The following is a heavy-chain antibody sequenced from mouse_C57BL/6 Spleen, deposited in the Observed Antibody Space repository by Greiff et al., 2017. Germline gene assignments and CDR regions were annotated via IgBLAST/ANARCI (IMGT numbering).Heavy chain of an antibody. CDR1: GYTFTSYW. CDR2: IDPSDSET. CDR3: ARTPPYYSNYYAMDY. J-gene: IGHJ4*01. Sequence: QVQLQQSGAELVRPGSSVKLSCKASGYTFTSYWMHWVKQRPIQGLEWIGNIDPSDSETHYNQKFKDKATLTVDKSSSTAYMQLSSLTSEASAVYYCARTPPYYSNYYAMDYWGQGTSVTVSS. D-gene: IGHD2-5*01. V-gene: IGHV1-52*01.